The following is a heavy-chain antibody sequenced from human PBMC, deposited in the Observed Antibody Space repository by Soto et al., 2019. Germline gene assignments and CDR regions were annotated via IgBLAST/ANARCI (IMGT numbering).Heavy chain of an antibody. Sequence: SVKVSCKASGGTFSSYAISWVRQAPGQGLEWMGGIIPIFGTANYAQKFQGRVTITADESTSTAYMELSSLRSEDTAVYYCARQRCSRTSCPYYFDYWGQGTLVTVSS. D-gene: IGHD2-2*01. CDR2: IIPIFGTA. J-gene: IGHJ4*02. V-gene: IGHV1-69*13. CDR1: GGTFSSYA. CDR3: ARQRCSRTSCPYYFDY.